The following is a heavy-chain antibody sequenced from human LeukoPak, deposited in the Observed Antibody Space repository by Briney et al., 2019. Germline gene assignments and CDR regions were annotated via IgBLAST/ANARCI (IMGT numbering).Heavy chain of an antibody. D-gene: IGHD3-10*01. CDR2: INPNSGGT. Sequence: ASVKVSCKASGYTFTGYYMHWVRQAPGQGLEWMGRINPNSGGTNYAQKFQGRVTMTRDMSISTAYMELSRLRSDDTAVYYCARDRYHGNYGSGSSVGYWGQGTLVTVSS. CDR3: ARDRYHGNYGSGSSVGY. V-gene: IGHV1-2*06. CDR1: GYTFTGYY. J-gene: IGHJ4*02.